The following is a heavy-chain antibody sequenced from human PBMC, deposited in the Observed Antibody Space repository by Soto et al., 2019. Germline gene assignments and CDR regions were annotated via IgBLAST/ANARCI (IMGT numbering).Heavy chain of an antibody. V-gene: IGHV1-69*02. CDR3: TIGSWSGEVFDI. CDR2: IIPMLGVR. J-gene: IGHJ3*02. Sequence: QVQLVQSGAEVKKPGSSVKVPCKDSGGTFNTYSMFWVRQAPGQGLEWMGRIIPMLGVRNYAQRFQDRVTITADKSTATVHMELSSLRSEDTALYYCTIGSWSGEVFDIWGQGTMVTVSS. CDR1: GGTFNTYS. D-gene: IGHD2-21*01.